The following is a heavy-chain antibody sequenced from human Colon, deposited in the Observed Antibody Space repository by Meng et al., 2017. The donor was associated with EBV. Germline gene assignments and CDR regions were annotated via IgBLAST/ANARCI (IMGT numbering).Heavy chain of an antibody. V-gene: IGHV4-4*02. J-gene: IGHJ4*02. CDR3: ARGNAYNAPSFDY. CDR1: GASISSNNW. Sequence: QVQLQESGPGLVWPSGTLSLTCAVSGASISSNNWWSWVRQPPGKGLEWIGEIYHGGNTNYNPSLKSRVTISVDRSNDQFSLSLSSVTAADTAVYYCARGNAYNAPSFDYWGQGTLVTVSS. D-gene: IGHD5-24*01. CDR2: IYHGGNT.